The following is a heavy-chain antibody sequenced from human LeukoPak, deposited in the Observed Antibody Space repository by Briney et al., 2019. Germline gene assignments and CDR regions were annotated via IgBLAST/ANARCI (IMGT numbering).Heavy chain of an antibody. Sequence: ASVKVSCKSSGYIFTGYYIHWVRQAPGQGLEWMGWSNPNSGGTHYAQKFQGRVTMTRDTSITTAYMELSRLTSNDTAVYYCARHFYPDSSGLFYRHAFDIWGQGTVVTVSS. CDR2: SNPNSGGT. CDR3: ARHFYPDSSGLFYRHAFDI. CDR1: GYIFTGYY. D-gene: IGHD3-22*01. J-gene: IGHJ3*02. V-gene: IGHV1-2*02.